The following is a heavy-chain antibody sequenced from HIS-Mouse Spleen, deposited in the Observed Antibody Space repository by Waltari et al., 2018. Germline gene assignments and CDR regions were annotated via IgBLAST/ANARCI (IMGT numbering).Heavy chain of an antibody. Sequence: QLQLQESGPGLVKPSEALSLTCTVSGGSISRSSYYWGWIRQPPGKGLGWIGSIHYSGSTYYNPSLKSRVTISVDTSKNQFSLKLSSVTAADTAVYYCARDPATVTNHAFDIWGQGTMVTVSS. CDR3: ARDPATVTNHAFDI. V-gene: IGHV4-39*07. CDR1: GGSISRSSYY. CDR2: IHYSGST. D-gene: IGHD4-17*01. J-gene: IGHJ3*02.